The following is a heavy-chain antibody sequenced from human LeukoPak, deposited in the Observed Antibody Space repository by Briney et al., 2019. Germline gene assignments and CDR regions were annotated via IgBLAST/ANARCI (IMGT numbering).Heavy chain of an antibody. Sequence: PGGSLRLSCAASGFTFSNYAMSWVRQAPGKGLEWVSAISGSDGSTNYADSVKGRFTISRDNSKNTLYLQMNSLRAEDTAVYYCAKASAMVVVVSKHFDYWGQGTLVTVSS. J-gene: IGHJ4*02. CDR3: AKASAMVVVVSKHFDY. V-gene: IGHV3-23*01. CDR1: GFTFSNYA. CDR2: ISGSDGST. D-gene: IGHD3-22*01.